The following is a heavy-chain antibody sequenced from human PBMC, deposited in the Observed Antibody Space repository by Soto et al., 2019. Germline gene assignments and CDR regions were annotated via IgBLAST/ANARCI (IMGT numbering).Heavy chain of an antibody. D-gene: IGHD2-15*01. CDR2: MNPNSGNT. Sequence: QVQLVQSGAEVKKPGASVKVSCKASGYTFTSYDINWVRQATGQGLEWMGWMNPNSGNTGYAQKFQGRVTMTRNTSIGTAYMELSSLRSEDTAVYYCARFGLGCSGGSCYSEGGWFDPWGQGTLVTVSS. J-gene: IGHJ5*02. CDR1: GYTFTSYD. CDR3: ARFGLGCSGGSCYSEGGWFDP. V-gene: IGHV1-8*01.